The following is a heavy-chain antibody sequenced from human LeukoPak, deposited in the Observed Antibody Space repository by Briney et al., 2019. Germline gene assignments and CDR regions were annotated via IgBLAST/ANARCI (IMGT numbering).Heavy chain of an antibody. CDR1: GGSFSDYY. CDR3: AREGGDYGGNSQFWYFDL. V-gene: IGHV4-34*01. J-gene: IGHJ2*01. D-gene: IGHD4-23*01. CDR2: INHSGST. Sequence: SETLSLTCAVSGGSFSDYYWIWIRQAPTKGLQWIGEINHSGSTYYNPSLKSRVTILVDTSKNQFSLKLSSVTAADTAVYYCAREGGDYGGNSQFWYFDLWGRGTLVTVSS.